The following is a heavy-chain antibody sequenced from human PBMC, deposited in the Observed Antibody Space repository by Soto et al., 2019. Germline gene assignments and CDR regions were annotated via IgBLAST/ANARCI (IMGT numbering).Heavy chain of an antibody. J-gene: IGHJ6*02. CDR3: ASNMPVDTPGYYYDMDV. CDR2: ISTSGSSI. D-gene: IGHD5-18*01. CDR1: GFAFDNYE. V-gene: IGHV3-48*03. Sequence: GGSLRLSCAASGFAFDNYEMNWVRQAPGKGLEWLSYISTSGSSIYYADSVKGRFTISRDNAKNSLYLQMNSLRAEDTAVYYCASNMPVDTPGYYYDMDVWGQGTTVTVSS.